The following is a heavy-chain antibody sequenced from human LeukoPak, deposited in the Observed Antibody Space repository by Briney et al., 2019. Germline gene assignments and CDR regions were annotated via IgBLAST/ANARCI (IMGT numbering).Heavy chain of an antibody. Sequence: ASVKVSCKASGYTFTSHGITWVRQAPGQGLEWMGWISTYNGNTDYAQKFQGRVTITTDTSTSTAYMELRSLRSDDTAVYYCARDEGRVSGSYNPWGQGTLVTVSS. CDR1: GYTFTSHG. V-gene: IGHV1-18*01. J-gene: IGHJ5*02. D-gene: IGHD3-10*01. CDR3: ARDEGRVSGSYNP. CDR2: ISTYNGNT.